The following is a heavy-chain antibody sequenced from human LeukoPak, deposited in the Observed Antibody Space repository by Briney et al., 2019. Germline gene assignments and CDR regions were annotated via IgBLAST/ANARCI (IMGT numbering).Heavy chain of an antibody. CDR3: ARESSDYDTLDF. D-gene: IGHD5-12*01. Sequence: PGGSLRLSCAASGFTFVSFALHWVRQAPGKGLEYVSAITGDRNRTHYAGSVKGRFTISRDNSKNTLYLQTGTLRPEDMAVYYCARESSDYDTLDFWGQGTLVTVSS. CDR1: GFTFVSFA. V-gene: IGHV3-64*02. CDR2: ITGDRNRT. J-gene: IGHJ4*02.